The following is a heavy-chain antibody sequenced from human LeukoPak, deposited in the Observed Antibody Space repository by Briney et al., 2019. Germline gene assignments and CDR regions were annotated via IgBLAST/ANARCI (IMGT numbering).Heavy chain of an antibody. CDR2: INRDGSGT. Sequence: PGGSLRLSCAASGFTFSSYWMHWVRQAPGKGLVWFSRINRDGSGTSYADSVKGRFTISRANAKNTLYLQMNSLRAEDTAVYYCASDRTYGMDVWGQGTTVTVSS. V-gene: IGHV3-74*01. CDR1: GFTFSSYW. J-gene: IGHJ6*02. CDR3: ASDRTYGMDV.